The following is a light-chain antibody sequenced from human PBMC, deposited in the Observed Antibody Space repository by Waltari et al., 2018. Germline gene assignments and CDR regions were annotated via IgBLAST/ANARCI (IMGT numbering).Light chain of an antibody. J-gene: IGLJ1*01. CDR3: FSFVAANSFV. CDR1: SNDIGNYDL. CDR2: GAT. Sequence: QSALTQPASVPGSPGQSITLSCTGTSNDIGNYDLVSWYQQPPGEAPNLLLYGATKRPPGVFNRFSGSKSGKTASLTISGLQTEDEADYYCFSFVAANSFVFGPGTKVTVL. V-gene: IGLV2-23*01.